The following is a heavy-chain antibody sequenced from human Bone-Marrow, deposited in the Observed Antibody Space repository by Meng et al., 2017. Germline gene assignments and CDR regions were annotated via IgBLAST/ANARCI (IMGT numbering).Heavy chain of an antibody. Sequence: QGQVVQSGAEVEKPGASVKVTCNVSAYTLTRDGLSWVRQAPGQGLQWMGWINIYNGITNYGRNFQGRVTLTTDTSTSTGYMELRSLTSADTAVYYCATRGNPYLDRWGQGTLVTVSS. V-gene: IGHV1-18*04. J-gene: IGHJ4*02. CDR3: ATRGNPYLDR. CDR1: AYTLTRDG. CDR2: INIYNGIT.